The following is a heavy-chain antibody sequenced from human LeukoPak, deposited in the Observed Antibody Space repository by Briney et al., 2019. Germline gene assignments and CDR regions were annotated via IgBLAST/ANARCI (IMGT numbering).Heavy chain of an antibody. Sequence: GGSLRLSCAASGFTFSNYGMHWVRQAPGKGLEGVAALWYDGSNKYYGDSVKGRFTISRDNSKNTLYLQMNSLRAEDTAAYYCARAGYGDPHFDFWGQGTLVTVSS. J-gene: IGHJ4*02. CDR1: GFTFSNYG. V-gene: IGHV3-33*01. CDR2: LWYDGSNK. CDR3: ARAGYGDPHFDF. D-gene: IGHD4-17*01.